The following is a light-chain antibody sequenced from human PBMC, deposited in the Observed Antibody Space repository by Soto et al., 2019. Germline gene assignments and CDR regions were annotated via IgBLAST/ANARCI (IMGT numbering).Light chain of an antibody. J-gene: IGKJ4*01. V-gene: IGKV1-16*01. CDR2: AAS. CDR3: QQYNVYPLT. Sequence: DIQLTQSPSSLSASVGDRVTITCRASQDINIYLAWFQQRPGKAPKSLIYAASSLQSGVPPRFSGSGSETHFTLTIISLQPEDFATYYCQQYNVYPLTFGGGTKVESK. CDR1: QDINIY.